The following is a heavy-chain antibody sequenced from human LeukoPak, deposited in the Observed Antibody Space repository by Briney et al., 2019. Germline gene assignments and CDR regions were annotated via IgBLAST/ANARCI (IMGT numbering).Heavy chain of an antibody. V-gene: IGHV4-59*01. J-gene: IGHJ5*02. CDR2: IYYSGST. CDR1: GGSISSYY. D-gene: IGHD4-17*01. CDR3: ARVPHFGDYGWFDP. Sequence: SETLSLTCTVSGGSISSYYWSWIRQPPGKGLEWIGYIYYSGSTNYNPSLKSLVTISIDTSKNHFSLKLSSVTAADTAVYYCARVPHFGDYGWFDPWGQGTLVTVSS.